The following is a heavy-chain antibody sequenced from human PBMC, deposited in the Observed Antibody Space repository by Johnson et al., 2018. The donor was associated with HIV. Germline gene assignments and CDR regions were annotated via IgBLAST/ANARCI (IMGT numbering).Heavy chain of an antibody. Sequence: QVQLVESGGGVVQPGRSLRLSCAASGFCFSRNGMRWVRQAPGKGLEWVAVISYDGSNKYYADSVKGRFTISRDNSKNTLYLQMNSLRPEDTAVYYCAREGVGTTCPFDIWGQGTRVTVSS. CDR1: GFCFSRNG. V-gene: IGHV3-30-3*01. J-gene: IGHJ3*02. D-gene: IGHD1-26*01. CDR2: ISYDGSNK. CDR3: AREGVGTTCPFDI.